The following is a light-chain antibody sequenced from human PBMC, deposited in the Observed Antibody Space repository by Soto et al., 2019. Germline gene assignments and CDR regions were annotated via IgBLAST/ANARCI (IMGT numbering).Light chain of an antibody. CDR2: KAS. CDR3: QQYSSYWT. J-gene: IGKJ1*01. Sequence: DIQLTQSPSYLSASVGYRVTISCRASQDISDYLAWYQQRPGKAPNLLIYKASYLASGVPSRFSGGGSGTEFTLTISSLQPDDFATYYCQQYSSYWTFGQGTKVDIK. CDR1: QDISDY. V-gene: IGKV1-5*03.